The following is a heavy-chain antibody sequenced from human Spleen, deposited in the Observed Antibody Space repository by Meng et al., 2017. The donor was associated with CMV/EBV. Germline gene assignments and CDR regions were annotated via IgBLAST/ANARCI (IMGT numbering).Heavy chain of an antibody. CDR2: IYPGDSQT. CDR3: GALPPGVGTNFYYFGMDV. D-gene: IGHD2-8*01. Sequence: KDTCKGYGHSFTNYWIGGVRQMPGKSLEWMGIIYPGDSQTRYNPSFQGQVTISADKSISTAYLQWSSLKASDTAMYYCGALPPGVGTNFYYFGMDVWGQGTTVTVSS. J-gene: IGHJ6*02. CDR1: GHSFTNYW. V-gene: IGHV5-51*01.